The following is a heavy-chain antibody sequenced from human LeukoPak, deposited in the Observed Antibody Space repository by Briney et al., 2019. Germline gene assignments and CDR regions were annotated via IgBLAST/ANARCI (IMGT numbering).Heavy chain of an antibody. Sequence: GESLRLSCAASGFTFSDCCMSWVRQAPAKGLERVDAFAADESVKWYVDSVKGRFTIYRDNTKNSLFLQMNSLSAEDTAVYYCAMTTREPHSWGQGTLVTVSS. D-gene: IGHD1-1*01. J-gene: IGHJ4*02. V-gene: IGHV3-7*01. CDR3: AMTTREPHS. CDR1: GFTFSDCC. CDR2: FAADESVK.